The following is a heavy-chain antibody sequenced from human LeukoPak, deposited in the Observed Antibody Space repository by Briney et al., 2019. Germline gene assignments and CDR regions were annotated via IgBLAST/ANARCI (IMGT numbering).Heavy chain of an antibody. CDR2: IGSSSSYI. CDR3: AASTKHTAMVDY. J-gene: IGHJ4*02. D-gene: IGHD5-18*01. CDR1: GFTFSSYS. V-gene: IGHV3-21*01. Sequence: GGSLTLSCAASGFTFSSYSMNWVRQAPGEGLEWVSSIGSSSSYIYYADSVKGRFTISRDNAKNSLHLQMNSLRAEDTAVYYCAASTKHTAMVDYWGQGTLVTVSS.